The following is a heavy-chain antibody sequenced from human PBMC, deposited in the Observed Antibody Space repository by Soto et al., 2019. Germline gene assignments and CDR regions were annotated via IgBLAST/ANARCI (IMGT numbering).Heavy chain of an antibody. CDR3: ARGRIELVTPKLHYYYYYGMDV. J-gene: IGHJ6*02. V-gene: IGHV1-69*06. D-gene: IGHD6-13*01. CDR2: IIPIFGTA. Sequence: SVKVSCKASGGTFSSYAISWVRQASGQGLEWMGGIIPIFGTANYAQKFQGRVTITADKSTSTAYMELSSLRSEDTAVYYCARGRIELVTPKLHYYYYYGMDVWGQGTTVTVSS. CDR1: GGTFSSYA.